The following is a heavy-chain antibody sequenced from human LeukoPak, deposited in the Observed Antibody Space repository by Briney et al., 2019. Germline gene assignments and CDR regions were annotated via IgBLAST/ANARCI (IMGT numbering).Heavy chain of an antibody. D-gene: IGHD3-3*01. CDR3: AKVVGAIFGVVDY. CDR2: ISASGGST. J-gene: IGHJ4*02. Sequence: GGSLRLSCAASGFTFSSYAMSWVRQAPGKGLEWVSAISASGGSTYYADSVKGRFTISRDNSKNTLYLQMNSLRAKDTAVYYCAKVVGAIFGVVDYWGRGTLVTVSS. V-gene: IGHV3-23*01. CDR1: GFTFSSYA.